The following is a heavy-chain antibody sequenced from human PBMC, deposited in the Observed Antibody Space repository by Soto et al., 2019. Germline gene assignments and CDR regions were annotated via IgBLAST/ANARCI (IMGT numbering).Heavy chain of an antibody. V-gene: IGHV3-74*01. J-gene: IGHJ5*02. CDR3: ARDHVVSRNWFDP. CDR1: GFTFSNDA. D-gene: IGHD2-21*01. Sequence: PGGSLRLSCAASGFTFSNDAVTWVRQAPGKGLVWVSRINSDGSSTSYADSVKGRFTISRDNAKNTLYLQMNSLRAEDTAVYYCARDHVVSRNWFDPWGQGTLVTVSS. CDR2: INSDGSST.